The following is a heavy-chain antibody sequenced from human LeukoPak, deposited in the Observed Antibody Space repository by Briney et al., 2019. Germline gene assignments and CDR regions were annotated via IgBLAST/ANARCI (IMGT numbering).Heavy chain of an antibody. J-gene: IGHJ4*02. CDR2: IWYDGSNK. V-gene: IGHV3-33*01. CDR1: GFTFSSYG. D-gene: IGHD3-16*02. CDR3: AREGSYVWGSYRSHYYFDY. Sequence: GGSLRLSCAASGFTFSSYGMHWVRQAPGKGLEWVAVIWYDGSNKYYADSVKGRFTISRDNSKNTLYLQMNSLRAEDTAVYYCAREGSYVWGSYRSHYYFDYWGQGTLVTVSS.